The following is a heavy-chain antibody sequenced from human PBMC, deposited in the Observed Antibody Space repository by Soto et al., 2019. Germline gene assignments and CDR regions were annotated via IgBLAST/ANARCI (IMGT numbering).Heavy chain of an antibody. J-gene: IGHJ4*02. CDR2: IHNSGTT. V-gene: IGHV4-61*01. CDR3: ARDIRGFSRALDY. CDR1: GGSVNSDNYY. D-gene: IGHD5-18*01. Sequence: QVQLQESGPGLVRPSETLSLTCNVSGGSVNSDNYYWTWVRPPPGKGLEWIGNIHNSGTTNYNPSLQNRVTLSIDTSKNQYSLQLTSVTAADAALYYCARDIRGFSRALDYWGRGTPVTVSS.